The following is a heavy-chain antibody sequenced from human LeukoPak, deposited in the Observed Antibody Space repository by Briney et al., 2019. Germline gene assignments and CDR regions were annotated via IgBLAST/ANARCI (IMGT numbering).Heavy chain of an antibody. V-gene: IGHV3-48*02. CDR1: GFTFSSYS. Sequence: HPGGSLRLSCAASGFTFSSYSMNWVRQAPGKGLEWVSYISSSSSTIYYADSVKGRFTISRDNAKNSLYLQMNSLRDEDTAVYYCARGSSGPSSPFAFDIWGQGTMVTVSS. J-gene: IGHJ3*02. D-gene: IGHD6-19*01. CDR3: ARGSSGPSSPFAFDI. CDR2: ISSSSSTI.